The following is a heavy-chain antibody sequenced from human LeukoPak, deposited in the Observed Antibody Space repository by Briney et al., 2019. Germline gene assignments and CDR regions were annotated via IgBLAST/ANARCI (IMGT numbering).Heavy chain of an antibody. Sequence: GGSLRLSCAASGFTFSSYGMSWVRQAPGKGLEWVANIKQDGSQKNYVDSVKGRFTISRDNAKNSLHLQMNSLRAEDTAVYYCARETPDSSGWDWGQGTLVTVSS. V-gene: IGHV3-7*01. D-gene: IGHD6-19*01. J-gene: IGHJ4*02. CDR2: IKQDGSQK. CDR3: ARETPDSSGWD. CDR1: GFTFSSYG.